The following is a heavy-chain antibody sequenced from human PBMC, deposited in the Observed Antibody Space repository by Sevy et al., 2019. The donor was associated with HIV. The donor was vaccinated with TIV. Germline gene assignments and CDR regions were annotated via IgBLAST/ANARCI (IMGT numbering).Heavy chain of an antibody. CDR2: IYYSGRT. J-gene: IGHJ6*02. CDR1: GDSISTQY. CDR3: ARPSPEYYYGMDV. Sequence: SETLSLTCSVSGDSISTQYWSWIRQPPGKGLEWIGNIYYSGRTNYNPSLKSRVNILVDRTKNQFSLKLSSVSAADTAVYYCARPSPEYYYGMDVWGQGTTVTVSS. V-gene: IGHV4-59*11.